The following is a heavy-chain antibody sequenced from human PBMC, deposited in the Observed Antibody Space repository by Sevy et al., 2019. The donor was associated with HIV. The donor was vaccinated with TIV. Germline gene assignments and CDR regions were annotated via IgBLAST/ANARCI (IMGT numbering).Heavy chain of an antibody. V-gene: IGHV3-48*02. CDR1: GFTFSSYS. Sequence: GGSLRLSCAASGFTFSSYSMNWVRQAPGKGLEWVSYISRTSSTIYYADSVKGRFTISRDNAKNSLYLQMNSLRDEDTAVYYCARECTYYDSSGYQYYFDYWGQGTLVTVSS. D-gene: IGHD3-22*01. CDR3: ARECTYYDSSGYQYYFDY. J-gene: IGHJ4*02. CDR2: ISRTSSTI.